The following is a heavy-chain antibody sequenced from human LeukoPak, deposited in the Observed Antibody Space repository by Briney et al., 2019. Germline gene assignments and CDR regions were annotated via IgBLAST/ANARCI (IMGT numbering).Heavy chain of an antibody. CDR2: ISGSGGST. D-gene: IGHD3-16*01. Sequence: PGGSLRLSCAASGFTFSNYAMSWVRQAPGKGLEWVSVISGSGGSTYYADSVKGRFTISRGNSKNTLYLQMNSLRVEDTAVYYCAKGGDVWGTGDFDYWGQGTLVTVSS. CDR1: GFTFSNYA. CDR3: AKGGDVWGTGDFDY. V-gene: IGHV3-23*01. J-gene: IGHJ4*02.